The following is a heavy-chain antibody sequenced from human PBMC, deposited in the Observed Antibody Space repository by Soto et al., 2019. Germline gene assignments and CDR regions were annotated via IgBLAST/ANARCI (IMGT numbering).Heavy chain of an antibody. V-gene: IGHV4-4*07. J-gene: IGHJ6*02. D-gene: IGHD2-2*01. CDR2: IYTSGST. CDR3: ARDCSSTSCKDYYGMDV. Sequence: SETLSLTCTVSGGSISSYYWSWIRQPAGKGLEWIGRIYTSGSTNYNPSLKSRVTMSVDTSKNQFSLKLSSVTAADTAVYYCARDCSSTSCKDYYGMDVWGQGTTVTVS. CDR1: GGSISSYY.